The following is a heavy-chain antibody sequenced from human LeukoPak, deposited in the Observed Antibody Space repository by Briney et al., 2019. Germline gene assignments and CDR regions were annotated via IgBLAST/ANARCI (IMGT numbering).Heavy chain of an antibody. CDR2: IRSKAYGETA. D-gene: IGHD3-10*01. Sequence: SGGSLRLSCTASGFTFGDYAMSWIRQAPGKGLEWVGFIRSKAYGETADYAASVKGRFTISRDDSKNTAYLQMNSLKTEDTAVYYCTSPPGHYGSGPSDYWGQGTLVTVSS. V-gene: IGHV3-49*03. J-gene: IGHJ4*02. CDR1: GFTFGDYA. CDR3: TSPPGHYGSGPSDY.